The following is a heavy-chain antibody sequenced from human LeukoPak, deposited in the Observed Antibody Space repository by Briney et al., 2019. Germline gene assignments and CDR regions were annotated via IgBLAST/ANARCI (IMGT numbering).Heavy chain of an antibody. CDR1: GYTFTGYY. D-gene: IGHD4-17*01. J-gene: IGHJ4*02. V-gene: IGHV1-2*02. CDR2: INPNSGGT. Sequence: ASVTVSYTASGYTFTGYYMHWVRQAPGQGLERMGWINPNSGGTNYAQKFQGRVTMTRDTSISTAYMGLTRLRSDDTAVYYCARDNGDYWFDYWGQGTLVTVSS. CDR3: ARDNGDYWFDY.